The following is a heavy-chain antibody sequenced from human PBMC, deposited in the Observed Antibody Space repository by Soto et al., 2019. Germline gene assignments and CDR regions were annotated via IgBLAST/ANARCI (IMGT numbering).Heavy chain of an antibody. CDR3: ARVGRDYGASIYYYGMDV. V-gene: IGHV4-59*01. J-gene: IGHJ6*02. Sequence: QVQLQESGPGLVKPSETLSLTCTVSGGSISSYYWSWIRQPPGKGLEWIGYIYYSGYTNYNPSLKSRVTISVDTSKNQFSLKLSSVTAADTAVYYCARVGRDYGASIYYYGMDVWGQGTTVTVSS. CDR2: IYYSGYT. D-gene: IGHD4-17*01. CDR1: GGSISSYY.